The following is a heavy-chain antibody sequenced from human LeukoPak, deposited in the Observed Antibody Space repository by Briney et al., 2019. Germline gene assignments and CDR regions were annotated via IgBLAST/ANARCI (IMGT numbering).Heavy chain of an antibody. CDR3: ARRTVDTSLVTRFDP. Sequence: SETLSLTCTVSGGSIISNHFWGWIRQPPGKGLEWIGSIYYSGITYYNTSLKSRVTMAVDTSKNQISLHLSSVTAADTAVYYCARRTVDTSLVTRFDPWGQGTLVVVSS. V-gene: IGHV4-39*01. CDR2: IYYSGIT. J-gene: IGHJ5*02. D-gene: IGHD5-18*01. CDR1: GGSIISNHF.